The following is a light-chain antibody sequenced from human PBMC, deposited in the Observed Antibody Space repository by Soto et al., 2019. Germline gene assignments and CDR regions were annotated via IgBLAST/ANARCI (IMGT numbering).Light chain of an antibody. V-gene: IGKV1-5*01. CDR3: LPHHSSSWT. Sequence: DIQMTQSPSTLSASVGDRVTITCRASQNIGTWLAWYQQKAGKAPKLLLYEASSLESGVPSRFSGSGSGTDFTLTINSLQPDDFATYYCLPHHSSSWTFGQGTKVDI. CDR1: QNIGTW. J-gene: IGKJ1*01. CDR2: EAS.